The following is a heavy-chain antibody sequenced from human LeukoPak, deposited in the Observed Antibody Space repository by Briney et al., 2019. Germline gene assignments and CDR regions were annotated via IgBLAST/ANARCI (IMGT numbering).Heavy chain of an antibody. Sequence: PGGSLRLSCAVSGFTFSSYYMHWVRQTPGKGLVWVSRISSDGSNTNYADSVKGRFTISRDNAKNTLYLQMNSPRAEDTAVYYCIRVPYWGQGALVTVSS. V-gene: IGHV3-74*01. J-gene: IGHJ4*02. CDR3: IRVPY. CDR2: ISSDGSNT. CDR1: GFTFSSYY.